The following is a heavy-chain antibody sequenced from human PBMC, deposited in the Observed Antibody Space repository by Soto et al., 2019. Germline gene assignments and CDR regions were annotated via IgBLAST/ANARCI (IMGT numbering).Heavy chain of an antibody. D-gene: IGHD3-3*01. CDR3: AHSRKDFWSGQTTFDP. CDR1: GFSLSTSGVG. CDR2: IYWNDDK. J-gene: IGHJ5*02. V-gene: IGHV2-5*01. Sequence: SGPTLVNPTQTLTLTCTFSGFSLSTSGVGAGWIRQPPGKALEWLALIYWNDDKRYSPSLKSRLTITKDTSKNQVVLTMTNMDPVDTATYYCAHSRKDFWSGQTTFDPWGQGTLVTVS.